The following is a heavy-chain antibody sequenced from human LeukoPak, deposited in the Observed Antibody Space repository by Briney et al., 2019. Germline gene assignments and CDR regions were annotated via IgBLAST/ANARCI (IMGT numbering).Heavy chain of an antibody. V-gene: IGHV3-21*01. CDR1: GFTFSSYS. CDR2: ISSSSSYI. D-gene: IGHD3-3*01. J-gene: IGHJ5*02. CDR3: ARDLPGVVIPNWFDP. Sequence: GGSLRLSCAASGFTFSSYSMNWVRQAPGKGLEWVSSISSSSSYIYYADSVKGRFTISRDNAKNSLYLQMNSLRAEDTAVYYCARDLPGVVIPNWFDPWGQGTLVTVSS.